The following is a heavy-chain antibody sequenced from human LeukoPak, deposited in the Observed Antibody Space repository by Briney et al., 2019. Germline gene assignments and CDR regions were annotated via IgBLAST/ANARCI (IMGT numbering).Heavy chain of an antibody. V-gene: IGHV3-23*01. D-gene: IGHD6-19*01. CDR1: GFTFSSDA. CDR3: AKDRSPQTHPINSGVWYLNWFDP. Sequence: HAGGSLRLSCIGTGFTFSSDAMGWVRQAPGKGLEWVSGISGSGGSTYYADSVKGRFTISRDNSKNTLYLQMNSLRAEDTAVYYCAKDRSPQTHPINSGVWYLNWFDPWGQGTLVTVSS. CDR2: ISGSGGST. J-gene: IGHJ5*02.